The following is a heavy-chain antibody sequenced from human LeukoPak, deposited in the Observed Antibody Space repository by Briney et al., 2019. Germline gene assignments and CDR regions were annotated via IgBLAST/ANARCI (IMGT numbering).Heavy chain of an antibody. J-gene: IGHJ4*02. V-gene: IGHV4-34*01. D-gene: IGHD4-17*01. Sequence: SETLSLTCAVYGGSFSGYYWSWTRQPQGKGLEWIGEINHSGSTNYNPSLKSRVTISVDTSKNQFSLKLSSVTAADTAVYYCAIDGDYEAYYFDYWGQGTLVTVSS. CDR1: GGSFSGYY. CDR3: AIDGDYEAYYFDY. CDR2: INHSGST.